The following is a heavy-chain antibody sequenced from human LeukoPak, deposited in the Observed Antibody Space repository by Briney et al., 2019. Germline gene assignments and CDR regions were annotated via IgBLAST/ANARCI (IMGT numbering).Heavy chain of an antibody. CDR3: TVQIAGVSKLRFLEAFYMDV. CDR1: GFTFSSYW. V-gene: IGHV3-7*01. Sequence: GGSLRLSCAASGFTFSSYWMSWVRQAPGKGLEWVANIKQDGSEKYYVDSVKGRFTISRDNSKNTLYLQMNSLRAEDTAVYYCTVQIAGVSKLRFLEAFYMDVWGKGTTVTVSS. D-gene: IGHD3-3*01. CDR2: IKQDGSEK. J-gene: IGHJ6*03.